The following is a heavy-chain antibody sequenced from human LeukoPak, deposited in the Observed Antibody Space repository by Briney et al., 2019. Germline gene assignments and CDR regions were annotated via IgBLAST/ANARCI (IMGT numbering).Heavy chain of an antibody. Sequence: PSETLSLTCTVSGGSISSSSYYWGWIRQPPGKGLEWIGSIYYSGSTYYNPSLKSRVTISVDTSKNQFSLKLSSVTAADTAVYYCSGYDSSGYYPWSIDYWGQGTLVTVSS. V-gene: IGHV4-39*07. CDR1: GGSISSSSYY. D-gene: IGHD3-22*01. CDR3: SGYDSSGYYPWSIDY. CDR2: IYYSGST. J-gene: IGHJ4*02.